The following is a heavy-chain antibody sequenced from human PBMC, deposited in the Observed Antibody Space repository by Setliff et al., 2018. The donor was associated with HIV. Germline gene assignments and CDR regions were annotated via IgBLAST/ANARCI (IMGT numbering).Heavy chain of an antibody. V-gene: IGHV4-38-2*02. CDR1: GYSISSGYY. J-gene: IGHJ4*02. D-gene: IGHD3-22*01. CDR3: ARDDSGGYYSLDY. Sequence: SETLSLTCAVSGYSISSGYYWGWIRQPPGKGLEWVGSIYHSGTTYYNPSIKSRVTISVDTSKNQFSLKLSSVTAADTAVYYCARDDSGGYYSLDYWGQGTLVTVSS. CDR2: IYHSGTT.